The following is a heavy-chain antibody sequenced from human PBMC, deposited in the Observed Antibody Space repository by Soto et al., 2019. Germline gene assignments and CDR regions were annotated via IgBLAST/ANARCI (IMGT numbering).Heavy chain of an antibody. V-gene: IGHV4-34*01. D-gene: IGHD5-12*01. CDR1: GGSFSGYY. CDR2: INHSGST. CDR3: ARGGIVATIGIAVAGNWFDP. J-gene: IGHJ5*02. Sequence: SETLSLTCAVYGGSFSGYYWSWIRQPPGKGLEWIGEINHSGSTNYNPSLKSRVTISVDTSKNQFSLKLSSVTAADTAVYYCARGGIVATIGIAVAGNWFDPWGQGTLVTVSS.